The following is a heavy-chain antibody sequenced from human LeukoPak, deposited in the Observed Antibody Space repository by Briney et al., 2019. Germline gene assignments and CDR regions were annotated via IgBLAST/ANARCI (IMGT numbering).Heavy chain of an antibody. CDR1: GGSIRSSNYY. V-gene: IGHV4-39*01. CDR3: VRLFYYDSRGPPS. Sequence: SETLSLTCTVLGGSIRSSNYYWGWIRQPPGKGLEWIGSIYYSGSTYYNPSLKGRGTMSVDTSNNQFSLKLTSATATDTAVYYCVRLFYYDSRGPPSWGQGTLVTVSS. D-gene: IGHD3-22*01. J-gene: IGHJ5*02. CDR2: IYYSGST.